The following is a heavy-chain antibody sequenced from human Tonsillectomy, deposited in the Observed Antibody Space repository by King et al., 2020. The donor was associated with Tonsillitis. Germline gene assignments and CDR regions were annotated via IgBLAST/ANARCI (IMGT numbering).Heavy chain of an antibody. CDR1: GYTFTSYG. J-gene: IGHJ3*02. CDR3: ARGYCSGGSCYRDAFDI. V-gene: IGHV1-18*01. Sequence: QLVQSGAEVKKPGASVKVSCKASGYTFTSYGISWVRQAPGQGLEWMGWISAYNGNTNYAQKLQGRVTVTTDTSTSTAYMELRSLRSDDTAGYYCARGYCSGGSCYRDAFDIWGQGTMVTVSS. CDR2: ISAYNGNT. D-gene: IGHD2-15*01.